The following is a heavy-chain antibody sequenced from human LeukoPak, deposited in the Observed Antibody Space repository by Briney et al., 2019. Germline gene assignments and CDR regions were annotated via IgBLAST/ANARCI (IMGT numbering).Heavy chain of an antibody. J-gene: IGHJ4*02. CDR2: IKPDSGGI. V-gene: IGHV1-2*02. CDR3: ARDPVDGYSHFDY. D-gene: IGHD5-24*01. Sequence: ASVKVSCKASGYTLTDHRMIWVRQAPGQGLQWMGWIKPDSGGIKYAQEFQGRVTMTRDTSINTAYMGLSSLRSDDTAIYYCARDPVDGYSHFDYWGQGTLVTVSP. CDR1: GYTLTDHR.